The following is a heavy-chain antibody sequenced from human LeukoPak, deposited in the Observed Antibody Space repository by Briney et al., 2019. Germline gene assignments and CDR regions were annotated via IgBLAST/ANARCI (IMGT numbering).Heavy chain of an antibody. J-gene: IGHJ4*02. V-gene: IGHV4-34*01. D-gene: IGHD3-16*01. CDR3: AREHYDYVWGNFDY. CDR1: GGSFSAYY. Sequence: SETLSLTCAVYGGSFSAYYWNWIRQVPGKRLEWIGEINHRASTNCNPSLKSRVTISVDTSKNQFSLKLSSVTAADAAVYYCAREHYDYVWGNFDYWGQGTLVTVSS. CDR2: INHRAST.